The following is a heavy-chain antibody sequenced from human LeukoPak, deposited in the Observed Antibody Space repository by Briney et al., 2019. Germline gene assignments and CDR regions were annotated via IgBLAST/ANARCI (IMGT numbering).Heavy chain of an antibody. V-gene: IGHV4-31*03. CDR1: GGSLSSGAYY. Sequence: PSETLSLTCTVSGGSLSSGAYYWGWIRQHPGKGLEWIGYIYYSGSTYYNPSPKRRVTISVDTSKNQFSLKLSSVTAADQAVYYCARAQYYYDSSGYYPYYFDYWGQGTLVTVSS. CDR3: ARAQYYYDSSGYYPYYFDY. CDR2: IYYSGST. J-gene: IGHJ4*02. D-gene: IGHD3-22*01.